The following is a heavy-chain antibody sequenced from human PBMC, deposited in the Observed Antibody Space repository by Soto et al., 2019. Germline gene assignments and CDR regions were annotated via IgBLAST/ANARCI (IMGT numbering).Heavy chain of an antibody. D-gene: IGHD3-10*01. CDR3: ARRWYYGSGSLGPFDI. J-gene: IGHJ3*02. V-gene: IGHV4-39*01. CDR1: GGSISSSSYY. CDR2: IYYSGST. Sequence: QLQLQESGPGLVKPSETLSLTCTVSGGSISSSSYYWGWIRQPPGKGLEWIGSIYYSGSTYYNPSLKSRVTISVDTSKNQFSLKLSSVTAADTAVYYCARRWYYGSGSLGPFDIWGQGTMVTVSS.